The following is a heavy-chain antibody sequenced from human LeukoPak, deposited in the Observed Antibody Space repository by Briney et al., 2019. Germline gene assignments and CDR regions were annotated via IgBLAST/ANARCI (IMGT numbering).Heavy chain of an antibody. D-gene: IGHD6-13*01. J-gene: IGHJ4*02. CDR3: ARGVAAAGTTLDY. V-gene: IGHV3-30*02. CDR1: GFTFSSYG. Sequence: PGGSLRLSCAASGFTFSSYGMHWVRQAPGKGLEWVAFIRYDGSNKYYADSVKGRFTISRDNSKNTLYLQMNSLRAEDTAVYYCARGVAAAGTTLDYWGQGILVIVSS. CDR2: IRYDGSNK.